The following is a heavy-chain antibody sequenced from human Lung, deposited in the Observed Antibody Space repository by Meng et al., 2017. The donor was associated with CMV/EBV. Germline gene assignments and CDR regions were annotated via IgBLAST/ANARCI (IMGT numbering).Heavy chain of an antibody. V-gene: IGHV3-7*01. CDR3: ARAIWFGEFCDF. Sequence: GESLKISCAASGFTFINYWMSWVRQAPGKGLEWVANIKEDGSDKYYVDSVKGRFTISRDNAKNSLYLQMNSLRAEDTAVYYCARAIWFGEFCDFWGQGTRVTVSS. CDR1: GFTFINYW. CDR2: IKEDGSDK. D-gene: IGHD3-10*01. J-gene: IGHJ4*02.